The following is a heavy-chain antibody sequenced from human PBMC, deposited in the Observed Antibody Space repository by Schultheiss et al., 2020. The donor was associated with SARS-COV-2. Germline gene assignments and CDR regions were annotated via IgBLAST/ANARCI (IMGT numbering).Heavy chain of an antibody. D-gene: IGHD6-6*01. CDR1: GFTFSSSW. CDR2: IKCDGSEK. V-gene: IGHV3-52*01. Sequence: GGSLRLSCAASGFTFSSSWMHWVCQAPEKGLEWVADIKCDGSEKYYVDSVKGRLTISRDNAKNSLYLQVNSLRAEDMTVYYCARSGRVAARPGGRYYYYYGMDVWGQGTTVTVSS. J-gene: IGHJ6*02. CDR3: ARSGRVAARPGGRYYYYYGMDV.